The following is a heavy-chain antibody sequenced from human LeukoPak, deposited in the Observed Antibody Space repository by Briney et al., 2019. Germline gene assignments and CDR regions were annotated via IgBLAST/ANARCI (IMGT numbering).Heavy chain of an antibody. Sequence: PGGSLRLSCAASGFTFSNYAMSWVRQAPGKGLEWVSAISGSGGSTYYADSVKGRFTISRDNSKNTLYLQMNSLRAEDTAVYYCATTLTTVTTLRTYYFDYWGQGTLVTVSS. D-gene: IGHD4-11*01. CDR3: ATTLTTVTTLRTYYFDY. CDR2: ISGSGGST. CDR1: GFTFSNYA. V-gene: IGHV3-23*01. J-gene: IGHJ4*02.